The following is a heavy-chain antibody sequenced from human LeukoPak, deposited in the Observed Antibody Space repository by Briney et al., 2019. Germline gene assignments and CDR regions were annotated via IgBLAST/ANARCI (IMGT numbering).Heavy chain of an antibody. Sequence: SETLSLTCTVSGGSISSSSYYWGWIRQPPGKGLEWIGSIYYSGSTYYNPSLKSRVTISVDTSKNQFSLKLSSVTAADTAVYYCARELEVAATGFDYWGQGTLVTVSS. CDR3: ARELEVAATGFDY. V-gene: IGHV4-39*07. D-gene: IGHD2-15*01. CDR2: IYYSGST. CDR1: GGSISSSSYY. J-gene: IGHJ4*02.